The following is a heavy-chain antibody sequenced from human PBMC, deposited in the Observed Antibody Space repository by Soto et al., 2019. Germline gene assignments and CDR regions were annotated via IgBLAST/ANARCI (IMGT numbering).Heavy chain of an antibody. D-gene: IGHD6-19*01. CDR2: INHSGST. CDR1: GGSFSGYY. CDR3: ARRIAVAGTWSPSTFDY. Sequence: QVQLQQWGAGLLKPPETLSLTCAVYGGSFSGYYWSWIRQPPGKGLEWIGEINHSGSTNYNPSLKSRVTISVDTSKNQFSLKLSSVTAADTAVYYCARRIAVAGTWSPSTFDYWGQGTLVTVSS. V-gene: IGHV4-34*01. J-gene: IGHJ4*02.